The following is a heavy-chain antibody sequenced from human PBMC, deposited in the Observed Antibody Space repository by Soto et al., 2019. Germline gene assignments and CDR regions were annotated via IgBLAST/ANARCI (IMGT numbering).Heavy chain of an antibody. V-gene: IGHV3-23*01. CDR3: AKLYYGDYFMDV. J-gene: IGHJ6*03. CDR1: GFTFSSYS. D-gene: IGHD3-3*01. Sequence: PGGSLRLSCAASGFTFSSYSMHWVRQAPGKGLEWVSAISGSGGSTYYADSVKGRFTISRDNSKNTLYLQMNSLRAEDTAVYYCAKLYYGDYFMDVWGKGTTVTVSS. CDR2: ISGSGGST.